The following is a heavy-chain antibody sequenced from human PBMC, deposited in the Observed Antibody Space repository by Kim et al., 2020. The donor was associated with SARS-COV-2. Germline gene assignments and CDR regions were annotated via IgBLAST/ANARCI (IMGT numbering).Heavy chain of an antibody. J-gene: IGHJ4*02. CDR3: ARSIAAAGPFDY. V-gene: IGHV4-59*01. D-gene: IGHD6-13*01. Sequence: NYNPSLKSRVTISVDTSKNRFSLKLSSVTAADTAVYYCARSIAAAGPFDYWGQGTLVTVSS.